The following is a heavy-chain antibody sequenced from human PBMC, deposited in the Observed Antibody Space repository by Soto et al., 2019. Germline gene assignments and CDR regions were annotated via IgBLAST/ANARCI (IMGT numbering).Heavy chain of an antibody. V-gene: IGHV4-30-4*01. CDR3: TRGPIGDQVDY. CDR1: GGSISNVNYC. CDR2: IYNGGST. D-gene: IGHD3-16*01. Sequence: QVQLQESGPGLVKPSQTLSLTCTVSGGSISNVNYCWSWIRQPPDKGLEWIGHIYNGGSTYNNPSLTGRFTITVYTAKNQFSLQLSSVSAGESAVYHWTRGPIGDQVDYWGQGTLVTVSS. J-gene: IGHJ4*02.